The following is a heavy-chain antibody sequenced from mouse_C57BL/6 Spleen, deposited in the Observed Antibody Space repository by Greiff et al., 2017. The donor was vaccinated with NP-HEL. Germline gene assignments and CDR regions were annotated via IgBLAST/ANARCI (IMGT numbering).Heavy chain of an antibody. CDR2: IYPGSGST. D-gene: IGHD1-1*01. CDR1: GYTFTSYW. V-gene: IGHV1-55*01. CDR3: ARYGSSYGSYFDY. Sequence: VQLQQPGAELVKPGASVKMSCKASGYTFTSYWITWVKQRPGQGLEWIGDIYPGSGSTNYNEKFKSKATLTVDTSSSTAYMQLSSLTSEDSAVYYCARYGSSYGSYFDYWGQGTTLTVSS. J-gene: IGHJ2*01.